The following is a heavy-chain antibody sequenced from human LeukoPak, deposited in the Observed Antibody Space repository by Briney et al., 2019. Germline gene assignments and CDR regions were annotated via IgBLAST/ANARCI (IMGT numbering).Heavy chain of an antibody. CDR2: IIPIFGTA. D-gene: IGHD2-2*01. V-gene: IGHV1-69*01. J-gene: IGHJ6*03. CDR3: ARSAARRLYYYYMDV. Sequence: SVKVSCKASGGTFSSYAISWVRQAPGQGLEWMGGIIPIFGTANYAQKFQGRVTTTADESTSTAYMELSSLRSEDTAVYYCARSAARRLYYYYMDVWGKGTTVTVSS. CDR1: GGTFSSYA.